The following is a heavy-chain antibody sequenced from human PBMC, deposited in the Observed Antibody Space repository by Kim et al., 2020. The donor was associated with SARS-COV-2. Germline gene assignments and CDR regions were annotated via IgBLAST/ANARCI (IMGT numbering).Heavy chain of an antibody. V-gene: IGHV3-23*01. D-gene: IGHD3-9*01. Sequence: GGSLRLSCAASGFTFSSYAMSWVRQAPGKGLEWVSAISGSGGSTYYADSVKGRFTISRDNSKNTLYLQMNSLRAEDTAVYYCAKDLLRYFDWVPLFDYWGQGTLVTVSS. CDR2: ISGSGGST. CDR1: GFTFSSYA. J-gene: IGHJ4*02. CDR3: AKDLLRYFDWVPLFDY.